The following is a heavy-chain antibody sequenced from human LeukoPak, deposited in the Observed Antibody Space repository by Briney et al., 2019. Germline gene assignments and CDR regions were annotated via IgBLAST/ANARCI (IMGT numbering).Heavy chain of an antibody. Sequence: GGSLRLSCAVSGFTFSSYAMSSVRQAPGKGLEWVSNIGRDGRNTHYADSVEGRFTISRDNSKSTLFLLVNSLRAEDTAVYYCAKGHAVIVPSTRYFDYWGQGTLVTVSS. D-gene: IGHD3-22*01. CDR2: IGRDGRNT. CDR1: GFTFSSYA. V-gene: IGHV3-23*01. CDR3: AKGHAVIVPSTRYFDY. J-gene: IGHJ4*02.